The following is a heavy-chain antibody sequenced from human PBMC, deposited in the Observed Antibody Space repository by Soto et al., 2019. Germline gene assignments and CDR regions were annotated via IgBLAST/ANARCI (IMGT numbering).Heavy chain of an antibody. CDR1: GFTFSSYS. J-gene: IGHJ4*02. D-gene: IGHD3-10*01. CDR3: AREGITMVRGVTDFEY. V-gene: IGHV3-21*01. Sequence: GGSLRLSCAASGFTFSSYSMNWVRQAPGKGLEWVSSISSSSSYIYYADSVKGRFTISRDNAKNSLYLQMNSLRAEDTAVYYCAREGITMVRGVTDFEYWGQGTLV. CDR2: ISSSSSYI.